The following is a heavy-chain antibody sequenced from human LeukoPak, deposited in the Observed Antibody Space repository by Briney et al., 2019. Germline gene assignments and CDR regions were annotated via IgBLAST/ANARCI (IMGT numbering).Heavy chain of an antibody. CDR3: ARGNYYSNYLGY. CDR2: INHSGST. J-gene: IGHJ4*02. D-gene: IGHD4-11*01. Sequence: SETLSLTCAVHGGSFSGYYWSWIRQPPGKGLEWIGEINHSGSTNYNPSLKSRVTISVDTSKNQFSLKLSSVAAADTAVYYCARGNYYSNYLGYWGQGTLVTVSS. CDR1: GGSFSGYY. V-gene: IGHV4-34*01.